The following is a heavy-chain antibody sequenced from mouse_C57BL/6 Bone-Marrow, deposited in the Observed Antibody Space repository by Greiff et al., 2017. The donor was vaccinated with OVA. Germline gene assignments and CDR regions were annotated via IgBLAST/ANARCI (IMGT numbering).Heavy chain of an antibody. J-gene: IGHJ2*01. D-gene: IGHD2-4*01. Sequence: QVQLQQSGAELVMPGASVKLSCKASGYTFTSYWMHWVKQRPGQGLEWIGEIDPSDSYTNYNQKFKGQSTLTVDKSSSTAYMQLSSLTSEDSAVYYCARETDLYYFDYWGQGTTLTVSS. V-gene: IGHV1-69*01. CDR2: IDPSDSYT. CDR3: ARETDLYYFDY. CDR1: GYTFTSYW.